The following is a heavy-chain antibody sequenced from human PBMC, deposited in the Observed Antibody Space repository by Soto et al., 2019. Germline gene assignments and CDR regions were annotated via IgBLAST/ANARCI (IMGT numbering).Heavy chain of an antibody. CDR2: INAGNGNT. CDR3: ARSIVVVTALDY. D-gene: IGHD2-21*02. Sequence: ASVKVSCKASGYTFTSYAMHWVRQAPGQRLEWMGWINAGNGNTKYPQKFQGRVTITRDTSASTTYMELSSLRSEDTAVYYCARSIVVVTALDYWGQGTLVTVSS. J-gene: IGHJ4*02. V-gene: IGHV1-3*01. CDR1: GYTFTSYA.